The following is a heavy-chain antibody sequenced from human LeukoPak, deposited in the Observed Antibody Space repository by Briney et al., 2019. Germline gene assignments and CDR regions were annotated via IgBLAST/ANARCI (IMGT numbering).Heavy chain of an antibody. CDR2: IIPIFGTA. V-gene: IGHV1-69*13. CDR3: ARLWWEHLGGYYFDY. CDR1: GGTFSSYA. Sequence: SVKVSCKASGGTFSSYAISWVRQAPGQGLEWMGGIIPIFGTANYAQKFQGRVTITADESTSTAYMELRSLRSDDTAVYYCARLWWEHLGGYYFDYWGQGTLVTVSS. J-gene: IGHJ4*02. D-gene: IGHD1-26*01.